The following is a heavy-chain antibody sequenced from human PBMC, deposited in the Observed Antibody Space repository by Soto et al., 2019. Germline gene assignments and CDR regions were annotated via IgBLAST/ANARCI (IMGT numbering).Heavy chain of an antibody. V-gene: IGHV3-30*18. CDR1: GFTFSSYG. CDR3: AKDTVRGVTRGRFDY. Sequence: HPGGSLRLSCAASGFTFSSYGMHWVRQAPGKGLEWVAVISYDGSNKYYADSVKGRFTISRDNSKNTLYLQMNSLRAEDTAVYYCAKDTVRGVTRGRFDYWGQGTLVTVSS. D-gene: IGHD3-10*01. J-gene: IGHJ4*02. CDR2: ISYDGSNK.